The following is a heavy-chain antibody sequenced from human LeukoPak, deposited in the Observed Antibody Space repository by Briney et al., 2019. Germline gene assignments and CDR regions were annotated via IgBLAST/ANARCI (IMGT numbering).Heavy chain of an antibody. CDR1: GFTFSSYA. CDR3: ARDRGGSYYGFVHDY. D-gene: IGHD1-26*01. Sequence: PGWSLRLSCAASGFTFSSYAMHWVRQAPGKGLEWVAVISYDGSNKYYADSVKGRFTISRDNSKNTLYLQMNSLRAEDTAVYYCARDRGGSYYGFVHDYWGQGTLVTVSS. CDR2: ISYDGSNK. J-gene: IGHJ4*02. V-gene: IGHV3-30*04.